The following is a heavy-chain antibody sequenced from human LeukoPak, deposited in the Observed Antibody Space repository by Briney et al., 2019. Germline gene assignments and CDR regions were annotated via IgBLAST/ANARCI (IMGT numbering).Heavy chain of an antibody. D-gene: IGHD5-24*01. CDR3: AKGGPQFFDY. CDR2: ISGSSGST. J-gene: IGHJ4*02. Sequence: GGSLRLSCAVSGFTFSSYAINWVRQAPGKGLEWVSSISGSSGSTFYADSVKGRFTISRDNSKNTLYLQMNSLRAEDTAVYYCAKGGPQFFDYWGQGTLVTVSS. V-gene: IGHV3-23*01. CDR1: GFTFSSYA.